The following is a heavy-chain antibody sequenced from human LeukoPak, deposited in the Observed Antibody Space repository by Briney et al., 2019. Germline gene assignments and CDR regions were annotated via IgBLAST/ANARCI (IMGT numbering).Heavy chain of an antibody. D-gene: IGHD5-18*01. V-gene: IGHV4-59*08. CDR1: GGSISSYY. J-gene: IGHJ4*02. Sequence: SETLSLTCTVSGGSISSYYWSWIRQPPGKGLERIGYIYYSGSTNYNPSLKSRVTISVDTSKNQFSLKLSSVTAADTAVYYCARHARGYSYGTSDLDYWGQGTLVTVSS. CDR2: IYYSGST. CDR3: ARHARGYSYGTSDLDY.